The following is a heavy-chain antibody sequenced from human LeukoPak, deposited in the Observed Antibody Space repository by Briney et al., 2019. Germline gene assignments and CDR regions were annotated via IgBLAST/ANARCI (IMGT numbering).Heavy chain of an antibody. J-gene: IGHJ3*02. V-gene: IGHV3-48*02. CDR3: AAPVEMATINAFDI. D-gene: IGHD5-24*01. CDR1: GFTFSSYS. CDR2: ISSSSSTI. Sequence: GGSLRLSCVASGFTFSSYSMNWVRQAPGKGLEWVSYISSSSSTIYYADSVKGRFTISRDNAKNSLYLQMNSLRDEDTAVYYCAAPVEMATINAFDIWGQGTMVTVSS.